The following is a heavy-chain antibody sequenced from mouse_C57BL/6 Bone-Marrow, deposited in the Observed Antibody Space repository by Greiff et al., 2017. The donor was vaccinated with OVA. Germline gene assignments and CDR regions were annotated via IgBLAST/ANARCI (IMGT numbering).Heavy chain of an antibody. CDR1: GFTFSSYA. Sequence: EVHLVESGGGLVKPGGSLKLSCAASGFTFSSYAMSWVRQTPEKRLEWVATISDGGSYTYYPDNVKGRFTISRDNAKNNLYLQMSHLKSEDTAMYYCARAPYDFDYWGQGTTLTVSS. CDR3: ARAPYDFDY. D-gene: IGHD2-3*01. CDR2: ISDGGSYT. V-gene: IGHV5-4*01. J-gene: IGHJ2*01.